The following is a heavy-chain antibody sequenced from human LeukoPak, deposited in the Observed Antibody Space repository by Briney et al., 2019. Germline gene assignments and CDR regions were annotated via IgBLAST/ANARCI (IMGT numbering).Heavy chain of an antibody. CDR2: IIPIFGTA. CDR1: GGTFSSYA. CDR3: ARGDYVGINYYYYMDV. V-gene: IGHV1-69*01. J-gene: IGHJ6*03. D-gene: IGHD3-16*01. Sequence: SVKVSCKASGGTFSSYAISWVRQAPGPGLEWMGGIIPIFGTANYAQKFQGRVTITADESTSTAYMELSSLRSDDTAVYYCARGDYVGINYYYYMDVWGKGTTVTVSS.